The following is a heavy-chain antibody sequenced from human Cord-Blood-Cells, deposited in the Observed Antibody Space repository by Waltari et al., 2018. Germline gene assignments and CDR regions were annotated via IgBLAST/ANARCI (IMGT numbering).Heavy chain of an antibody. Sequence: QVQLVQSAAEVKKPGASVKVSCKASGYTFTGYYMHWVRQAPGKGLEWMGWINPNSGGTNYAQKFQGWVTMTRDTSISTAYMELSRLRSDDTAVYYCARGKRDYDSPPYAFDIWGQGTMVTVSS. CDR1: GYTFTGYY. CDR3: ARGKRDYDSPPYAFDI. D-gene: IGHD3-22*01. J-gene: IGHJ3*02. CDR2: INPNSGGT. V-gene: IGHV1-2*04.